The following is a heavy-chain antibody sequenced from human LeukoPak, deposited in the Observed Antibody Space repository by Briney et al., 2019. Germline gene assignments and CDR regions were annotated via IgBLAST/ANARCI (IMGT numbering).Heavy chain of an antibody. Sequence: SETLSLTCTVSGGSISSSSYYWGWIRQPPGEGLEWIGSIYYSGSTYYNPFLKSRVTISVDTSKNQFSLKLSSVTAADTAVYYCARDRYYGDSAPGAFDIWGQGTMVTVSS. CDR1: GGSISSSSYY. J-gene: IGHJ3*02. CDR3: ARDRYYGDSAPGAFDI. D-gene: IGHD4-17*01. V-gene: IGHV4-39*02. CDR2: IYYSGST.